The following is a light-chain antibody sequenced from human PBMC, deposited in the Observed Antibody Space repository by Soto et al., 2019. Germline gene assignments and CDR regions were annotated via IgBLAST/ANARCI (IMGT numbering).Light chain of an antibody. Sequence: EILMTQSPVTLSVSPGERATLSCRASQSVSSNLAWYQQKPGQAPSLLIYGAFTRATGIPARFSGTGSGTEFTLTISSLQSEDFALYYFQQYNDWPLTFGQGNKVEI. CDR1: QSVSSN. V-gene: IGKV3-15*01. J-gene: IGKJ1*01. CDR3: QQYNDWPLT. CDR2: GAF.